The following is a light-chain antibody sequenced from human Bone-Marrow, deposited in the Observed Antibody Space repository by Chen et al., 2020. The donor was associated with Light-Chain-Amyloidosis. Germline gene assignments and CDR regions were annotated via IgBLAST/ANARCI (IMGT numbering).Light chain of an antibody. J-gene: IGKJ4*01. CDR3: QQLNSYPPT. V-gene: IGKV1-9*01. CDR1: QGIRSY. CDR2: TAS. Sequence: DIQLTQSPSFLSASVGDRVTITCRASQGIRSYLAWYQQKPGKAPKLLIYTASTLHSGVPSRFSGSGSGTEFTLTISSLQPEDFATYFCQQLNSYPPTLAGGTKVEIK.